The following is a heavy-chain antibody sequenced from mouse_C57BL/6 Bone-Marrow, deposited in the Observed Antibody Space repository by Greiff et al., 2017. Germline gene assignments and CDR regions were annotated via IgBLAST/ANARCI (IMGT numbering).Heavy chain of an antibody. Sequence: VQLQESGAELARPGASVKMSCKASGYTFTSYTMHWVKQRPGQGLEWIGYINPSSGYTKYNQKFNDKATLTADKSSSTAYMQLSSLTSEDSAVYYCAPLRDYYAMDYWGQGTSVTVAS. V-gene: IGHV1-4*01. D-gene: IGHD1-1*01. J-gene: IGHJ4*01. CDR3: APLRDYYAMDY. CDR1: GYTFTSYT. CDR2: INPSSGYT.